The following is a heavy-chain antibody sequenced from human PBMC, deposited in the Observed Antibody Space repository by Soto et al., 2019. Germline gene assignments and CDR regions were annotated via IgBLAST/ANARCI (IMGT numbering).Heavy chain of an antibody. V-gene: IGHV3-23*01. CDR1: GFTFDNYA. CDR3: ARKKWYCSSTSCYDGYYYYGMDV. CDR2: ISASGDRT. Sequence: EVQLLDSGGGSVQRGGSLRLSCSVSGFTFDNYAMNWVRQSPGKGLAWVSTISASGDRTYYAESVKGRFTISRDNSKNPLYLQMNSLLADDTAVYYCARKKWYCSSTSCYDGYYYYGMDVWGQGTTVTVSS. J-gene: IGHJ6*02. D-gene: IGHD2-2*01.